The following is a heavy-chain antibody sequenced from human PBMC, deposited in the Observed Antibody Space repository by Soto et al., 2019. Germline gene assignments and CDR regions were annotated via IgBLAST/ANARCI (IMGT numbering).Heavy chain of an antibody. J-gene: IGHJ4*02. D-gene: IGHD3-9*01. CDR2: IYYSGST. Sequence: SETLSLTCTVSGGSISSSSYYWGWIRQPPGKGLEWIGSIYYSGSTYYNPSLKSRVTISVDTSKNQFSLKLSSVTAADTAVYYCARLLRYYYDILTGKDYWGQGTLVTVSS. CDR1: GGSISSSSYY. V-gene: IGHV4-39*01. CDR3: ARLLRYYYDILTGKDY.